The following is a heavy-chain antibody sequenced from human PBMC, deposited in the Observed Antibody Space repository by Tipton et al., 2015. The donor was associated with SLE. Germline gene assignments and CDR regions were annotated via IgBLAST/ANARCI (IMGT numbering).Heavy chain of an antibody. CDR3: AKPEGITSTSWFDP. Sequence: SGFTFSNYGMHWVRQAPGKELEWVAFIRYDGSNKYYADSVKGRFTISRDNSKNTLYLQMNSLRPEDTAVYYCAKPEGITSTSWFDPWGQGTLVTVSS. CDR2: IRYDGSNK. CDR1: GFTFSNYG. V-gene: IGHV3-30*02. J-gene: IGHJ5*02. D-gene: IGHD1-14*01.